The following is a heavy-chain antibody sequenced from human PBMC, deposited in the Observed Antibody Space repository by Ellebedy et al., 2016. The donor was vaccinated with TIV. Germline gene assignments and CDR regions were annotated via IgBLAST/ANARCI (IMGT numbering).Heavy chain of an antibody. CDR1: GFTFSFYG. CDR3: TRDRAATTVTDYFDY. J-gene: IGHJ4*02. D-gene: IGHD4-17*01. Sequence: PGGSLRLSCAASGFTFSFYGIHWVRQAPGKGLEWVAVIWYDGSNKYYAGSVKGRFTISRDNSKNTLYLQMKSLSAEDTAVYYCTRDRAATTVTDYFDYWGQGTLVTVSS. CDR2: IWYDGSNK. V-gene: IGHV3-33*01.